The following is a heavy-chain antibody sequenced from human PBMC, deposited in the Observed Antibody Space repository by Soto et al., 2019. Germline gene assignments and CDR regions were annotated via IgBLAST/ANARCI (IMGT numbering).Heavy chain of an antibody. CDR3: ARAYYYGSKDLNWFDP. D-gene: IGHD3-10*01. CDR2: IYHSGST. CDR1: GGSISSSNW. V-gene: IGHV4-4*02. Sequence: PSETLSLTCAVSGGSISSSNWWSWVRRPPGKGLEWIGEIYHSGSTNYNPSLKGRVTISVDKSKNQFSLKLSSVTAADTAVYYCARAYYYGSKDLNWFDPWGQGTLVTVSS. J-gene: IGHJ5*02.